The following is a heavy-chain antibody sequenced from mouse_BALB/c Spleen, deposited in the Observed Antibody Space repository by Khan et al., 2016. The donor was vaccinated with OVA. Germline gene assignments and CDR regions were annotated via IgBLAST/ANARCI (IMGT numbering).Heavy chain of an antibody. Sequence: EVQLVESGGGFMQPGGSLKLSCATSGFTFTDYYMYWVRQTPEKRLEWVAYISNRGTTTYYPDTVRGRFTISRDNDKNTLSLQMSRLGSDDTAIYVCAIERDGSGLAYWGQGTLITVSA. CDR3: AIERDGSGLAY. CDR2: ISNRGTTT. V-gene: IGHV5-12*02. D-gene: IGHD1-1*01. J-gene: IGHJ3*01. CDR1: GFTFTDYY.